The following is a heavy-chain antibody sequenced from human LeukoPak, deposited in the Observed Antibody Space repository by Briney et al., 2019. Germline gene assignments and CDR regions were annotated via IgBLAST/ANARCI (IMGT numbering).Heavy chain of an antibody. CDR1: GFWFSNYG. V-gene: IGHV3-23*01. D-gene: IGHD3-10*01. J-gene: IGHJ4*02. Sequence: GGSLRLSCAASGFWFSNYGINWVRQAPGKGLEWVSVISGNGDDAFYADSVKGRFRISRDNSKNTVYLQMNSLRAEDTAVYYCARAYYGSGPLYYFDYWGQGTLVTVSS. CDR3: ARAYYGSGPLYYFDY. CDR2: ISGNGDDA.